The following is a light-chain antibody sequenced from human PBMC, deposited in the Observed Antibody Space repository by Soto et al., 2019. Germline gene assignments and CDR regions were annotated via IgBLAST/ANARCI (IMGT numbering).Light chain of an antibody. Sequence: EIVLTQSPATLSVSPGESATLSCRASQSISSNLAWYQQKPGQSPRLLIYGASSRATGVPVRFSGSGSGVAFTLTISGLQSEDFAVYHCQQYNKWPGTFGQGTKVESK. CDR1: QSISSN. V-gene: IGKV3-15*01. CDR2: GAS. J-gene: IGKJ1*01. CDR3: QQYNKWPGT.